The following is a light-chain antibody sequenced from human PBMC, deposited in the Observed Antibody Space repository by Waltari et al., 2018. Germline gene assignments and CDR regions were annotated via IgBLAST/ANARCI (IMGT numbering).Light chain of an antibody. CDR1: QSISSN. J-gene: IGKJ2*01. V-gene: IGKV3-15*01. CDR2: GAS. Sequence: EIVMTQSPATLFVSPGERATLSCRASQSISSNLAWYHQKPGQAPRLLMYGASTRATAIPARFSGSGSGTEFALTISSLQSEDSAVYYCQQYQNWPQTFGQGTKLQIK. CDR3: QQYQNWPQT.